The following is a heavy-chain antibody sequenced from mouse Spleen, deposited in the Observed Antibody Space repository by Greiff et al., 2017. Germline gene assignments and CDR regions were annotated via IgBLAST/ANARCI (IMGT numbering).Heavy chain of an antibody. CDR3: ARKERRGYFDY. CDR2: IDPSDSYT. D-gene: IGHD2-14*01. CDR1: GYTFTSYW. V-gene: IGHV1-69*01. Sequence: VQLQQPGAELVMPGASVKLSCKASGYTFTSYWMHWVKQRPGQGLEWIGEIDPSDSYTNYNQKFKGKATLTVDKSSSTAYMQLSSLTSEDSAVYYCARKERRGYFDYWGQGTTLTVSS. J-gene: IGHJ2*01.